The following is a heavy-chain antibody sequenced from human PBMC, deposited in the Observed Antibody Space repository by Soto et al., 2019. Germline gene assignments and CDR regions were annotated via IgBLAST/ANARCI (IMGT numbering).Heavy chain of an antibody. V-gene: IGHV3-23*01. D-gene: IGHD3-9*01. CDR2: IRGDGGQT. Sequence: PGGSLRLSCTASGFTFTSYGMGCVRQAPGKGLQWVSTIRGDGGQTHYTVSVKCRLSISRDNSKNTVYLQMDSLRAEDTAMYFCARDVGLDSDDFFAYWGQGPQVTVCS. CDR3: ARDVGLDSDDFFAY. CDR1: GFTFTSYG. J-gene: IGHJ4*02.